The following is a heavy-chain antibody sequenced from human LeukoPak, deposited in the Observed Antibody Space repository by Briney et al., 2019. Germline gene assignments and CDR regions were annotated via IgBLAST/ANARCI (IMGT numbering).Heavy chain of an antibody. CDR2: ISSSSSYI. J-gene: IGHJ4*02. CDR1: GFTFSSYS. V-gene: IGHV3-21*01. D-gene: IGHD3-3*01. Sequence: PGGSLRLSCAASGFTFSSYSMNWVRQAPGKGLEWVSSISSSSSYIYYADSVKGRFTISRDNAKNSLYLQMNSLRAEDTAVYYCASLAQGAIFGVVINDYWGQGTLVTVSS. CDR3: ASLAQGAIFGVVINDY.